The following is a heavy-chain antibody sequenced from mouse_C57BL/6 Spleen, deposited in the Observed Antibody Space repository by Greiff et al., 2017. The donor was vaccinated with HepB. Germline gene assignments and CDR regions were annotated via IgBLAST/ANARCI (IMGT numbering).Heavy chain of an antibody. CDR3: TRDYYGGHAMDY. CDR1: GYSITSGYY. V-gene: IGHV3-6*01. J-gene: IGHJ4*01. D-gene: IGHD1-1*02. CDR2: ISYDGSN. Sequence: EVQLQQSGPGLVKPSQSLSLTCSVTGYSITSGYYWNWIRQFPGNKLEWMGYISYDGSNNYKPSLKNRISITRYTTKNQFLLKLNSVTTEDTATYSCTRDYYGGHAMDYWGQGTSVTVAS.